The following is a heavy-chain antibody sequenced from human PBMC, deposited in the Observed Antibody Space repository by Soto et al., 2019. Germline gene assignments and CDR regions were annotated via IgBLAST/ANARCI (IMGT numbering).Heavy chain of an antibody. V-gene: IGHV4-31*03. Sequence: TQPLSLTCPLSAGSIRIAGYYWNLFSQHPGKGLEWIGYSYYSGSTYYNPSLKSRVTISVDTSKNQFSLKLSSVTAADTAVYYCASNSFYYYYGMDVWGQGTTVTVS. CDR1: AGSIRIAGYY. D-gene: IGHD4-4*01. CDR2: SYYSGST. J-gene: IGHJ6*02. CDR3: ASNSFYYYYGMDV.